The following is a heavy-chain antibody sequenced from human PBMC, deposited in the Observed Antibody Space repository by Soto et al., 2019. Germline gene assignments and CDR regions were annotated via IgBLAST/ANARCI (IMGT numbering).Heavy chain of an antibody. D-gene: IGHD2-15*01. CDR2: ISSNGGST. Sequence: PGGSLRLSCAAPGFTFSSYAMXWVRQAPGKGLEYVSAISSNGGSTYYANSVKGRFTISRDNSKNTLYLQMGSLRAEDMAVYYCGREGAVCSGGSCYLLTAKYFQHGGRGTLVPVSS. V-gene: IGHV3-64*01. CDR3: GREGAVCSGGSCYLLTAKYFQH. J-gene: IGHJ1*01. CDR1: GFTFSSYA.